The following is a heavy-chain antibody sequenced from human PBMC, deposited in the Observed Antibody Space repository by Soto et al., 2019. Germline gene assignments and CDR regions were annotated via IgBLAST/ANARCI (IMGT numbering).Heavy chain of an antibody. D-gene: IGHD6-19*01. CDR1: GYTFTSYD. V-gene: IGHV1-8*01. CDR2: MNPNSGNT. CDR3: ARRSPSGWYKDYDAFDI. J-gene: IGHJ3*02. Sequence: GASVKVSCKASGYTFTSYDINWARQATGQGLEWMGWMNPNSGNTGYAQKFQGRVTMTRNTSISTAYMELSSMRSEDTAVYYCARRSPSGWYKDYDAFDIWGQGTMVTVSS.